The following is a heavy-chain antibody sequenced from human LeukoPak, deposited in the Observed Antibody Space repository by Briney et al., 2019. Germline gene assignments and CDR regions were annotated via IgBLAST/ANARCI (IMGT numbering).Heavy chain of an antibody. CDR3: AREHSGWYEYYFDY. V-gene: IGHV3-30-3*01. D-gene: IGHD6-19*01. CDR1: GFTFSSYA. J-gene: IGHJ4*02. CDR2: ISYDGGNK. Sequence: PGRSLRLSCAASGFTFSSYAMHWVRQAPGKGLEWVAVISYDGGNKYYADSVKGRFTISRDNSKNTLYLQMNSLRAEDTAVYYCAREHSGWYEYYFDYWGQGTLVTVSS.